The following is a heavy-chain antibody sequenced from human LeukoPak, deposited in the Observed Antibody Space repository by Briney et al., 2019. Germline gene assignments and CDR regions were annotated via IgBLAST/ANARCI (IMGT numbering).Heavy chain of an antibody. V-gene: IGHV3-74*01. D-gene: IGHD2-2*01. CDR3: VSFYETY. Sequence: HTGGSLRLSCAASGFTFSSCWMHWVRQAPGKGLVWVSRINSDGSSTTYADSVKGRFTISKDNAKNTVYLQMNNLRAEDTAVYYCVSFYETYWGRGALVTVSS. CDR2: INSDGSST. CDR1: GFTFSSCW. J-gene: IGHJ4*02.